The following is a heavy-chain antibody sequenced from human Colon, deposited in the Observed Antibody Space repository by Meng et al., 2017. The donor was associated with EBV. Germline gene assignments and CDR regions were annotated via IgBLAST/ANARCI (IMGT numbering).Heavy chain of an antibody. Sequence: QPQLTESGSGLVKPSQALSLTGVVAGGSISSGVYAWTWIRQPPGKGLEWIGHIFHSGSTYSNPSLKSRVTISVDRSKNQFSLRLSSVTAADTAVYYCAREAQQSGYFDPWGPGTLVTVSS. J-gene: IGHJ4*02. CDR1: GGSISSGVYA. CDR3: AREAQQSGYFDP. V-gene: IGHV4-30-2*01. D-gene: IGHD6-13*01. CDR2: IFHSGST.